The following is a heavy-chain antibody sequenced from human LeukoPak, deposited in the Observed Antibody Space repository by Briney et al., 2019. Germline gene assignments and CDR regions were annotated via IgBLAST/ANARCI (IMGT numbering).Heavy chain of an antibody. CDR3: ARVLYCGGDCYYFDY. V-gene: IGHV4-59*01. D-gene: IGHD2-21*02. CDR2: IYYSGST. Sequence: SSETLSLTCAVYGGFFSGYYWSWIRQPPGKGLEWIGYIYYSGSTNYNPSLKSRVTISVDTSKNQFSLKLSSVTAADTAVYYCARVLYCGGDCYYFDYWGQGTLVTVSS. J-gene: IGHJ4*02. CDR1: GGFFSGYY.